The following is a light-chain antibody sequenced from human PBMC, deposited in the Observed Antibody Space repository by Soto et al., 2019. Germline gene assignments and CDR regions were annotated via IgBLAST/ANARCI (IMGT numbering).Light chain of an antibody. CDR2: GAS. Sequence: EIQMTQSPGSVCPYLGGIVTITCRASQGISTWLAWYQQKAGKAPNLLIYGASNLHSGVPSRFSGSGSGTNFTLTISSLQPEDFATYYCQQANSFPITFGQGTRLEI. CDR1: QGISTW. J-gene: IGKJ5*01. CDR3: QQANSFPIT. V-gene: IGKV1-12*01.